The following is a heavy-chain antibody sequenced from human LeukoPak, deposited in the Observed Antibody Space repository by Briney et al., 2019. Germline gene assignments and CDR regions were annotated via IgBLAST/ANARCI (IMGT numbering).Heavy chain of an antibody. CDR3: VRAMVRGVMYGGFDY. J-gene: IGHJ4*02. Sequence: GGSLRLSCAASGFAFSSYAMHWVRQAPGKGLEWVAVISYDGSNKYYADSVKGRFTISRDNSKNTLYLQMNSLRAEDTAVYYCVRAMVRGVMYGGFDYWGQGTLVTVSS. CDR1: GFAFSSYA. V-gene: IGHV3-30*04. D-gene: IGHD3-10*01. CDR2: ISYDGSNK.